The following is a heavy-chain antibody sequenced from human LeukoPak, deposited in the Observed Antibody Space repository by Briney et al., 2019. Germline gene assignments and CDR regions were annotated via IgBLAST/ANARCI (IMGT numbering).Heavy chain of an antibody. CDR2: INHSGST. CDR1: GGSFSGYY. Sequence: PSETLSLTCAVYGGSFSGYYWSWIRQPPGKGLEWIGEINHSGSTNYNPSLKSRVTISVDTSKNQFSLKLSSVTAADTAVYYCARATDSSGYYYLSDYFDYWGQGTLDIVSS. J-gene: IGHJ4*02. D-gene: IGHD3-22*01. V-gene: IGHV4-34*01. CDR3: ARATDSSGYYYLSDYFDY.